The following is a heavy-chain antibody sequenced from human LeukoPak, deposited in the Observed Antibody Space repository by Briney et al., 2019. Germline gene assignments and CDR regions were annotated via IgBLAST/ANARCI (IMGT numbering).Heavy chain of an antibody. CDR3: ARGLLDICSGGSCYSYYYYYMDV. CDR1: GYTFTSYD. V-gene: IGHV1-8*03. D-gene: IGHD2-15*01. CDR2: MNPNSGNT. Sequence: GASVKVSCKASGYTFTSYDINWVRQATGQGLEWMGWMNPNSGNTGYAQKFQGRVTITRNTSISTAYMELSSLRSEDTAVYYCARGLLDICSGGSCYSYYYYYMDVWGKGTTVTVSS. J-gene: IGHJ6*03.